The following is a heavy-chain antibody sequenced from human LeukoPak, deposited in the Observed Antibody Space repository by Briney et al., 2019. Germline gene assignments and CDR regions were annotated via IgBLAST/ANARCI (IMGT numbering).Heavy chain of an antibody. CDR1: GFTFSRYS. CDR3: ARVQRAADGTCFDY. CDR2: IGGSSRSI. Sequence: PGGSLRLSCAASGFTFSRYSMNWVRQAPGKGLEWVSSIGGSSRSIHYADSVKGRFTISRDNAKNSLYLQVNNLRAEDTAVYYCARVQRAADGTCFDYWGQGTLVSVSS. J-gene: IGHJ4*02. V-gene: IGHV3-21*01. D-gene: IGHD6-13*01.